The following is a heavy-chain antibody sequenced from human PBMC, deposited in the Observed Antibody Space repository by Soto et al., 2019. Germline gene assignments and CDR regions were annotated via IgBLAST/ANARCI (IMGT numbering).Heavy chain of an antibody. CDR1: GFTFSSYA. V-gene: IGHV3-23*01. CDR3: AKRGSGSYYAD. J-gene: IGHJ4*02. CDR2: ISGSGDST. Sequence: EVQLLESGGGLVQPGGSLRLSCAASGFTFSSYAMRWVRQAPGKGLEWVSAISGSGDSTYYADSVKGRFTISRDNSKNALYLQMNGLRAEDTAVYYCAKRGSGSYYADWGQGTLVTVAS. D-gene: IGHD3-10*01.